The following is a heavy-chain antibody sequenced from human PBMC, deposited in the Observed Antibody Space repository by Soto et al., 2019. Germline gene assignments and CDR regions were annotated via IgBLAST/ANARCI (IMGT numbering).Heavy chain of an antibody. CDR3: ASRYSSTWYDYYYDAMDV. CDR1: GYTFTSYY. Sequence: QVQLVQSGAEVKKPGASVKVSCKASGYTFTSYYIHWVRQAPGQGLEWMGIINPRGGSTPYAQKFQGRVTMTRDTSTSTVYMELSSLRSEDTAVYYCASRYSSTWYDYYYDAMDVWGQGTTVTVSS. V-gene: IGHV1-46*03. CDR2: INPRGGST. J-gene: IGHJ6*02. D-gene: IGHD6-13*01.